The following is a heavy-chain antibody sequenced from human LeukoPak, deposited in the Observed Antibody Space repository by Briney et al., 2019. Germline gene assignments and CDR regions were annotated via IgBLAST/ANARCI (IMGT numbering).Heavy chain of an antibody. D-gene: IGHD3-9*01. V-gene: IGHV3-23*01. J-gene: IGHJ4*02. CDR1: GFTFSSYA. Sequence: PGGPLRLSCAASGFTFSSYAMSRVRQAPGKGLEWVSAISGSGGSTYYADSVKGRFTISRDNSKNTLYLQMNSLRAEDTAVYYCAKDDYYDILTGYYTLFDYWGQGTLVTVSS. CDR3: AKDDYYDILTGYYTLFDY. CDR2: ISGSGGST.